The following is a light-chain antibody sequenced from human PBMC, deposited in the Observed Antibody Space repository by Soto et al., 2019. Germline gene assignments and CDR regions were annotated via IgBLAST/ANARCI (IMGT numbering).Light chain of an antibody. V-gene: IGKV3-15*01. CDR3: QQYKIWRSIS. Sequence: EIVMTQSPATLSVSPGERATLSCRASQSISNKLAWYQHKPGQAPRLLIYDTSTRVAGIPARFTGSGSGTDFTLTISSLQSEDFAVYYCQQYKIWRSISFGQGTRLEIK. CDR1: QSISNK. CDR2: DTS. J-gene: IGKJ5*01.